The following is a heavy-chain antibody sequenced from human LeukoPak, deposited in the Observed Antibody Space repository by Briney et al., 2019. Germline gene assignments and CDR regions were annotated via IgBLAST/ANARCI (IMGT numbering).Heavy chain of an antibody. CDR1: GGSISSYY. D-gene: IGHD2-2*01. CDR3: ARVRSLPAAMGGDWFNP. CDR2: IYTSGST. J-gene: IGHJ5*02. Sequence: SETLSLTCTVSGGSISSYYWSWIRQPAGKGLEWIGRIYTSGSTNYNPSLKSRVTMSVDTSKNQFSLKLSSVTAADTAVYYCARVRSLPAAMGGDWFNPWGQGTLVTVSS. V-gene: IGHV4-4*07.